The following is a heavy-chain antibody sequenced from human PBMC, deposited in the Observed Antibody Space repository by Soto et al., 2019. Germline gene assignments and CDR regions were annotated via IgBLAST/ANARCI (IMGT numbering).Heavy chain of an antibody. Sequence: PGGSLRLSCAASGFTFISYTMTWVRQAPGKGLEWVSAISGSGGDTWYADSVKGRFTISRDKSKNTIYVQMNSLRAEDRGLYYCRKADAGGYNSFGIDFWGRGTLVTVSS. J-gene: IGHJ4*02. CDR2: ISGSGGDT. D-gene: IGHD3-10*01. CDR3: RKADAGGYNSFGIDF. V-gene: IGHV3-23*01. CDR1: GFTFISYT.